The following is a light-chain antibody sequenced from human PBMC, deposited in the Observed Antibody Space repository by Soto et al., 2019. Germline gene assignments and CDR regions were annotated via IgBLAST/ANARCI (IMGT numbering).Light chain of an antibody. Sequence: DIQMTQSPSTLSASVEDRVTNTCRASQSISSWLAWYQQKPGKAPKLLIYDASSLESGVPSRFSGSGSGTEFTLTISSLQPDDFATYYCQQYNSYSTFGQGTKVDIK. J-gene: IGKJ1*01. CDR1: QSISSW. CDR2: DAS. V-gene: IGKV1-5*01. CDR3: QQYNSYST.